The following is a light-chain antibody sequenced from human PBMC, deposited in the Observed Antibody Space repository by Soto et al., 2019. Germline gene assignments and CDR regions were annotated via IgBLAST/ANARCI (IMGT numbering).Light chain of an antibody. CDR3: QQYGASGVT. J-gene: IGKJ1*01. CDR2: DVS. Sequence: EIVLTQSPATLSLSPGERATLSCGASQSITSTYLAWYQQKPGLAPRLLMYDVSSRAAGIPDRFSGSGSGTDFTLTISSLEPEDFAAYYCQQYGASGVTFGQGTKVEIK. CDR1: QSITSTY. V-gene: IGKV3D-20*01.